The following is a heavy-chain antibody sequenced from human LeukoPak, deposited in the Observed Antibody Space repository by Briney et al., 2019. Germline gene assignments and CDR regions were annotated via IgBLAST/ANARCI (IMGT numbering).Heavy chain of an antibody. D-gene: IGHD2-2*01. J-gene: IGHJ6*03. Sequence: ASVKVSCKASGYTFTNYDINWLRQATGEGLEWMGWMNPNSGNTDNAQKFQGRVTMTRNTSISTAYMELSSLISEDTAVYYCALGYCSSNTCPDYYYYYMDVWGKGTTVTVS. CDR2: MNPNSGNT. V-gene: IGHV1-8*01. CDR3: ALGYCSSNTCPDYYYYYMDV. CDR1: GYTFTNYD.